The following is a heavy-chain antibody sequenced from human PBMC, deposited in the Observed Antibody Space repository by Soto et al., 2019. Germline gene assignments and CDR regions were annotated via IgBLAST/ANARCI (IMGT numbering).Heavy chain of an antibody. CDR1: GGSISSSSYY. CDR2: IYYSGST. D-gene: IGHD2-21*01. J-gene: IGHJ5*02. V-gene: IGHV4-39*01. Sequence: PSETLSLTCTVSGGSISSSSYYWGWIRQPPGKGLEWIGSIYYSGSTYYNPSLKSRVTISVDTSKNQFSLRLSSVTAADTAVYYCARLGAYYQSLDPWGPGTLDT. CDR3: ARLGAYYQSLDP.